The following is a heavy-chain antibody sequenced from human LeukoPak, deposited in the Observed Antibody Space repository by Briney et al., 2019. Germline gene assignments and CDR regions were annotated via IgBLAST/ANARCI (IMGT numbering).Heavy chain of an antibody. CDR2: ISYIGST. D-gene: IGHD3-22*01. CDR1: GGSISSGDYY. J-gene: IGHJ5*02. Sequence: PSQTLSLKCTVSGGSISSGDYYWGWIRQPPGKGLEWVGYISYIGSTYYNPSLKSRVTISVDTSKNQFSLKLSSVTAADTAVYYCARFYYYDSSGYYRKYNWFDPCGQGTLVTVSS. CDR3: ARFYYYDSSGYYRKYNWFDP. V-gene: IGHV4-30-4*08.